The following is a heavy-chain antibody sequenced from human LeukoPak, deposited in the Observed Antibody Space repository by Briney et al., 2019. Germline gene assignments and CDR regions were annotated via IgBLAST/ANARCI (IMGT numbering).Heavy chain of an antibody. CDR1: GYTFTELS. CDR3: ATDFVVVPAAMPTDY. V-gene: IGHV1-24*01. J-gene: IGHJ4*02. Sequence: ASLKVSCKVSGYTFTELSMHWVRQAPGKGLEWLWRFDTEDGETIYAQKCQGRVTITEDASTDTAYMQLSILRSEDTAVYYCATDFVVVPAAMPTDYWGQGTLVSVSS. D-gene: IGHD2-2*01. CDR2: FDTEDGET.